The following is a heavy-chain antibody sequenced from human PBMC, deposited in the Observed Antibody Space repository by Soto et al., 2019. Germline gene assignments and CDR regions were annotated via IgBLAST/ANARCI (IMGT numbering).Heavy chain of an antibody. CDR1: GDSVSSNSAA. CDR3: ARDSPELESYSSSWYAFDI. CDR2: TYYRSKWYN. D-gene: IGHD6-13*01. Sequence: SQTLSLTCVISGDSVSSNSAAWNWIRQSPSRGLEWLGRTYYRSKWYNDYAVSVKSRITINPDTSKNQFFLQLNSVTPEDTAVYYCARDSPELESYSSSWYAFDIWGQGTMVTVSS. V-gene: IGHV6-1*01. J-gene: IGHJ3*02.